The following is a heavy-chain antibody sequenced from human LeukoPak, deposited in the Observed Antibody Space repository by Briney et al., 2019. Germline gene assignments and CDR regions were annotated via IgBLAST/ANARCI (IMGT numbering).Heavy chain of an antibody. CDR2: INHSGST. CDR3: ARDYDFWSGYYPTPRYYFDY. Sequence: LKPSETLSLTCAVYGGSFSGYYWSWIRQPPGKGLEWIGEINHSGSTNYNPSLKSRVTISVDTSKNQFSLKLSSVTAADTAVYYCARDYDFWSGYYPTPRYYFDYWGQGTLVTVSS. V-gene: IGHV4-34*01. D-gene: IGHD3-3*01. J-gene: IGHJ4*02. CDR1: GGSFSGYY.